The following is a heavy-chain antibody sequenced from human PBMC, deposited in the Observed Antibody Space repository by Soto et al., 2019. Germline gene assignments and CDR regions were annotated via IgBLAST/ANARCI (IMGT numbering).Heavy chain of an antibody. Sequence: EVQLLESGGGLVQPGGSLRLSCAASGFTFSSYAMSWVRQAPGKGLEWVSAISGSGGSTYYADSVKGRFTISRDNSKNTLSLQMNSLRAEDTAVYYCAKGGAQLLHYHWFDPWGQGTLFTVSS. D-gene: IGHD2-2*01. CDR3: AKGGAQLLHYHWFDP. J-gene: IGHJ5*02. CDR2: ISGSGGST. V-gene: IGHV3-23*01. CDR1: GFTFSSYA.